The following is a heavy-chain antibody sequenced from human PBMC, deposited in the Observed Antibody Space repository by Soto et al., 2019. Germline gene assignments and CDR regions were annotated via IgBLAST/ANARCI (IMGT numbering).Heavy chain of an antibody. J-gene: IGHJ3*02. Sequence: PGESLKISCKCSGYSFTSYWIGWVRQMPGKGLEWMGIIYPGDSDSRYSPSFQGQVTISADKSISTAYLQWSSLKASDTAMYYCARHAGTTVGAFDIWGQGPMVTVSS. CDR2: IYPGDSDS. CDR3: ARHAGTTVGAFDI. CDR1: GYSFTSYW. V-gene: IGHV5-51*01. D-gene: IGHD4-17*01.